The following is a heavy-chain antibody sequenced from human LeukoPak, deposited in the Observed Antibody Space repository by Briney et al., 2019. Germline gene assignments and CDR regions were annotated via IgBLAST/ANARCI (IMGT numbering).Heavy chain of an antibody. V-gene: IGHV3-23*01. CDR2: ISGSGGST. CDR1: GFTFSSYA. CDR3: ATSPQTFYYDSSGFY. D-gene: IGHD3-22*01. Sequence: QPGGSLRLSCAASGFTFSSYAMSWVRQAPGKGLDWVSAISGSGGSTYYADSVKGRFTISRDNSKNTLYLQINSLRAEDTAVYYCATSPQTFYYDSSGFYWGQGTLVTVSS. J-gene: IGHJ4*02.